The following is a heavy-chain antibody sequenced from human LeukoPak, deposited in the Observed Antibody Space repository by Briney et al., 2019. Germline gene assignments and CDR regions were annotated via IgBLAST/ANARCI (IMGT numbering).Heavy chain of an antibody. Sequence: GGSPRLSCAASGFTVSNNYMSWVRQAPGKGLEWVSLIYSGDSPFYADSVRGRFTISRDSSKNTLYLQMNSLRAEDTAVYYCARWLNYWGQGTLVTVAS. CDR1: GFTVSNNY. V-gene: IGHV3-53*01. J-gene: IGHJ4*02. CDR3: ARWLNY. CDR2: IYSGDSP. D-gene: IGHD6-19*01.